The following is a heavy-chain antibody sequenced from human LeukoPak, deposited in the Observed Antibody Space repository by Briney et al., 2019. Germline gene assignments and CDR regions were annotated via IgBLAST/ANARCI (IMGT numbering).Heavy chain of an antibody. D-gene: IGHD6-19*01. CDR1: GFTFSSYG. J-gene: IGHJ4*02. CDR3: AREGYSSGWYMSTFRVSEFDY. Sequence: GGSLRLSCAASGFTFSSYGMHWVRQAPGKGLEWVAVISYDGSNKYYADSVKGRFTISRDNAKNSLYLQMNSLRAEDTAVYYCAREGYSSGWYMSTFRVSEFDYWGQGTLVTVSS. V-gene: IGHV3-30*03. CDR2: ISYDGSNK.